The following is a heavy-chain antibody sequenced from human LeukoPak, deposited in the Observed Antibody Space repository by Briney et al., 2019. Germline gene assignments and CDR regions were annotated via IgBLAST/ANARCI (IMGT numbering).Heavy chain of an antibody. CDR2: ISSSGRTI. V-gene: IGHV3-48*03. Sequence: GGSLRLFCAASGFTFSSYEMNWVRQAPGKGLEWVSYISSSGRTIYYADSVKGRFTISRDNAKNSLYLQMNSLRAEDTAVYYCAELGITMIGGVWGKGTTVTISS. CDR3: AELGITMIGGV. CDR1: GFTFSSYE. J-gene: IGHJ6*04. D-gene: IGHD3-10*02.